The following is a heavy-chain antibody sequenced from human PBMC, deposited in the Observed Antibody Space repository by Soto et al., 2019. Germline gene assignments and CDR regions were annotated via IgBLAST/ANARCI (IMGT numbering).Heavy chain of an antibody. Sequence: QVQLQQSGAGLLKPSETLSLTCAVYGESFSGYIWTWIRQTPGKGLQWIGQINHSASATYNPSLKGRVTISLQTSNSRFSLELSSVTAADTAVYYCARGLISGSHYSGGWYYFDSWGHGTQVTVSS. V-gene: IGHV4-34*01. J-gene: IGHJ4*01. CDR2: INHSASA. CDR3: ARGLISGSHYSGGWYYFDS. D-gene: IGHD1-26*01. CDR1: GESFSGYI.